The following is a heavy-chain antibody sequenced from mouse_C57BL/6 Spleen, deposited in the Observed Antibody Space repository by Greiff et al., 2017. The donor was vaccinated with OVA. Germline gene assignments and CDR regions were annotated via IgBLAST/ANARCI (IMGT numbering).Heavy chain of an antibody. V-gene: IGHV1-80*01. J-gene: IGHJ2*01. CDR2: IYPGDGVT. CDR1: GYAFSSYW. Sequence: VQLQQSGAELVKPGASVKISCKASGYAFSSYWMNWVKQRPGKGLEWIGQIYPGDGVTNYNGKFKGKATLTADKSSSTAYMQLSSLTSEDSAVYFCARSPLTGYFDYWGEGTTLTVSS. D-gene: IGHD4-1*01. CDR3: ARSPLTGYFDY.